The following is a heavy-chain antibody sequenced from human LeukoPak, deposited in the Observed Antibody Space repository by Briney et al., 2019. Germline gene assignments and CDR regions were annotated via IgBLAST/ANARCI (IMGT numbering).Heavy chain of an antibody. J-gene: IGHJ6*02. V-gene: IGHV3-73*01. CDR3: ATEQQVVFDYNHGMDV. Sequence: GGSLRLSCAASGFTFSGSALHWVRQSSGKGLEWVGRIRAKANTYATAYAASLKGRFTLSKDDSKNTTYLQMNSLKTEDTAVYYCATEQQVVFDYNHGMDVWGQGTTATVSS. D-gene: IGHD6-13*01. CDR2: IRAKANTYAT. CDR1: GFTFSGSA.